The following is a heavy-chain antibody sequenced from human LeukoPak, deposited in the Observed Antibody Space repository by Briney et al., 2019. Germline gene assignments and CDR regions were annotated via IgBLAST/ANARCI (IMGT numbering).Heavy chain of an antibody. CDR1: GFTFSSYG. CDR3: AKMGQWLVWSYFDY. Sequence: GGSLRLSCAASGFTFSSYGMSWVRQAPGKGLEWVSAISGSGGSTYYADSVKGRFTISRDNSKNTLYPQMNSLRAEDTAVYYCAKMGQWLVWSYFDYWGQGTLVTVSS. CDR2: ISGSGGST. V-gene: IGHV3-23*01. D-gene: IGHD6-19*01. J-gene: IGHJ4*02.